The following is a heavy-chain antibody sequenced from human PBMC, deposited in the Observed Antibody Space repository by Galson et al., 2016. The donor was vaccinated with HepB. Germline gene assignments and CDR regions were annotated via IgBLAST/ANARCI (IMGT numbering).Heavy chain of an antibody. J-gene: IGHJ5*02. CDR2: IKQDGTEK. Sequence: SLRLSCAASGFSISSHWMSWVRQTPGKGLEWVANIKQDGTEKYYVDSTRGRFTISRDNARNSLYLQMNSLRPDDTAVYYCVSQVYGDFGTWGQGTLVTVS. V-gene: IGHV3-7*01. CDR3: VSQVYGDFGT. CDR1: GFSISSHW. D-gene: IGHD4-17*01.